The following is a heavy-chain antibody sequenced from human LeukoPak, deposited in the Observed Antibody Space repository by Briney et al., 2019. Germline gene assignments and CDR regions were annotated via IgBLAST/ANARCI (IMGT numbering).Heavy chain of an antibody. CDR2: IRYDGSNK. Sequence: GGSLRLSCAASGFTFSSYGMHWVRQAPGKGLEWVAFIRYDGSNKYYADSVKGRFTISRDNSKNTLYLQMNSLRPEDTAVYYCAKEVTPYYYDSSGALGYWGQGTLVTVSS. CDR1: GFTFSSYG. CDR3: AKEVTPYYYDSSGALGY. V-gene: IGHV3-30*02. D-gene: IGHD3-22*01. J-gene: IGHJ4*02.